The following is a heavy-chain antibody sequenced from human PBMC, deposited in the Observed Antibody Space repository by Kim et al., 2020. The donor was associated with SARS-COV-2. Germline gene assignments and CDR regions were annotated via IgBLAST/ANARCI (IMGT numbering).Heavy chain of an antibody. CDR3: ARDLPGGHAAAGTFDY. D-gene: IGHD6-13*01. CDR2: ISAYNGNT. V-gene: IGHV1-18*01. CDR1: GYTFTSYG. Sequence: ASVKVSCKASGYTFTSYGISWVRQAPGQGLEWMGWISAYNGNTNYAQKLQGRVTMTTDTSTSTAYMELRSLRSDDTAVYYCARDLPGGHAAAGTFDYWGQGTRVTVSS. J-gene: IGHJ4*02.